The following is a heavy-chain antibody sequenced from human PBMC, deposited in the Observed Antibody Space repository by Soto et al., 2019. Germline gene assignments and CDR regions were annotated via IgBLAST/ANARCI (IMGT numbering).Heavy chain of an antibody. J-gene: IGHJ3*01. V-gene: IGHV3-13*01. Sequence: EVQLVESGGGLVQPGGSLRLSCAASGFTFSSYDMHWVRQATGKGLEWVSAIGTAGDTYYPGSVKSRFTISRENAKNSLYLQMNILRAGDTAVYYCARGATAMVFDAFDFWGQGTMVTVSS. CDR1: GFTFSSYD. CDR3: ARGATAMVFDAFDF. D-gene: IGHD5-18*01. CDR2: IGTAGDT.